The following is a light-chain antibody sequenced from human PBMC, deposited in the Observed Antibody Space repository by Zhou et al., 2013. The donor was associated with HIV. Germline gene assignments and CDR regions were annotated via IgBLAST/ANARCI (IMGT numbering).Light chain of an antibody. CDR3: QQSYSTFIT. CDR1: QSITSY. J-gene: IGKJ4*01. CDR2: TAS. Sequence: DIQLTQSPSSLSASVGDRVTISCRTSQSITSYLNWYQQTPGRAPKLLIYTASTLESGVSSRFSGSGSGTDFTLTISSLQPEDFATYYCQQSYSTFITFGGGTKVEI. V-gene: IGKV1-39*01.